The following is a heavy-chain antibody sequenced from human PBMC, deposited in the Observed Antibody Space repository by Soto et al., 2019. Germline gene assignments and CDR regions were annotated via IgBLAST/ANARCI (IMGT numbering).Heavy chain of an antibody. V-gene: IGHV3-23*01. Sequence: EVQLLESGGGLVQPGGSLRLSCAASGFTFSSYAMSWVRQAPGKGLEWVSAISGSGGSTYYADSVKGRFTISRDNSKNTLYLQMNSLRAEDTAVYYWAKDLRLSEHFDYWGRGTLVTVSS. J-gene: IGHJ4*02. CDR3: AKDLRLSEHFDY. CDR1: GFTFSSYA. CDR2: ISGSGGST.